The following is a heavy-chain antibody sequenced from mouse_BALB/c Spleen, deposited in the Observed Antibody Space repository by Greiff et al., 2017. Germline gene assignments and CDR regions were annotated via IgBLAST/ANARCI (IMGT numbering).Heavy chain of an antibody. D-gene: IGHD1-2*01. J-gene: IGHJ4*01. CDR3: ARDRRLRPYYYAMDY. CDR1: GFTFSSYG. Sequence: EVKLMESGGGLVQPGGSLKLSCAASGFTFSSYGMSWVRQTPDKRLELVATINSNGGSTYYPDSVKGRFTISRDNAKNTLYLQMSSLKSEDTAMYYCARDRRLRPYYYAMDYWGQGTSVTVSA. V-gene: IGHV5-6-3*01. CDR2: INSNGGST.